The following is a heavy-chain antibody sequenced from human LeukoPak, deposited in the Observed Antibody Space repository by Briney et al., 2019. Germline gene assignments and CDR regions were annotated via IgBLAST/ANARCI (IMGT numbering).Heavy chain of an antibody. CDR3: TTTWYISSLHYYYYYYVDV. Sequence: GGSLRLSCAASGFTFSNVWMNWVRQAPGKGLEWVGRIKSKTDGGTTDYAAPVKGRFTISRDDSEHTLSLQLNSLKPKDTAVYYYTTTWYISSLHYYYYYYVDVWGKGTAVAVSS. CDR2: IKSKTDGGTT. V-gene: IGHV3-15*01. J-gene: IGHJ6*03. D-gene: IGHD6-13*01. CDR1: GFTFSNVW.